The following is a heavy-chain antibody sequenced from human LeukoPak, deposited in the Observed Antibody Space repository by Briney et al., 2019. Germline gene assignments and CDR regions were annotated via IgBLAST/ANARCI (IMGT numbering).Heavy chain of an antibody. J-gene: IGHJ3*02. CDR1: GFTFSSYA. CDR2: ISGSGGST. D-gene: IGHD2-15*01. CDR3: ARGDDIVVVVAAIGGLDDAFDI. Sequence: PGGSLRLSCAASGFTFSSYAMSRVRQAPGKGLEWVSAISGSGGSTYYADSVKGRSTISRDNSKNTLYLQMNSLRAEDTAVYYCARGDDIVVVVAAIGGLDDAFDIWGQGTMVTVSS. V-gene: IGHV3-23*01.